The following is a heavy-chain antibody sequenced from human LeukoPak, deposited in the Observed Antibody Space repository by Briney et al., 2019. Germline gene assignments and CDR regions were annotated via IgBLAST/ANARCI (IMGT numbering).Heavy chain of an antibody. V-gene: IGHV3-23*01. D-gene: IGHD2-2*01. Sequence: GGSLRLSCAASGFSFSSYAMSWVRQAPGKGLEWVSSITASGHNTYYVDSVKGRFTISRDNSKNTLYLQMDSLRADETAVYYCAIRPAADIGPLDFWGQGTLVTVSS. CDR1: GFSFSSYA. CDR3: AIRPAADIGPLDF. CDR2: ITASGHNT. J-gene: IGHJ4*02.